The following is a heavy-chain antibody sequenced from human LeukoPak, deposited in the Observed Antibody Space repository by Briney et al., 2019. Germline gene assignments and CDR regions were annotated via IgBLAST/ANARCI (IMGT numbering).Heavy chain of an antibody. CDR2: IYYSGST. J-gene: IGHJ6*02. CDR3: ARQDVVVITAATYYYGMDV. V-gene: IGHV4-59*08. CDR1: GGSISSYY. Sequence: SETLSLTCTVSGGSISSYYWNWIRQPPGKGLEWIGRIYYSGSTNYNPSLKSRVTISVDTSKNQFSLKLGSVTAADTAVYYCARQDVVVITAATYYYGMDVWGQGTTVTVSS. D-gene: IGHD2-2*01.